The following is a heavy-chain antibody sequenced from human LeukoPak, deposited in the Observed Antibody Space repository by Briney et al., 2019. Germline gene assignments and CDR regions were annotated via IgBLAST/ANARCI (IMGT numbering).Heavy chain of an antibody. Sequence: SVKVSCKASVGTFSSYAISWVRQAPGQGLDGMGRIIPILGIANYAQKFQGRVTITADKSTSTAYMELSSLRSEDTAVYYCASVYSGYGILLDYWGQGTLVTVSS. CDR2: IIPILGIA. J-gene: IGHJ4*02. V-gene: IGHV1-69*04. CDR1: VGTFSSYA. CDR3: ASVYSGYGILLDY. D-gene: IGHD5-12*01.